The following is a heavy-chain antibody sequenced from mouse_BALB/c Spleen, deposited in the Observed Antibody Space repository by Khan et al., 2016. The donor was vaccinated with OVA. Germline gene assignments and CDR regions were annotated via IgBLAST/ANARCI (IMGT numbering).Heavy chain of an antibody. V-gene: IGHV3-2*02. D-gene: IGHD1-1*01. CDR1: GYSITSDYA. J-gene: IGHJ2*01. Sequence: EVQLQESGPGLVKPSQSLSLTCTVTGYSITSDYAWNWIRQFPGNKLEWMGFISYSGNTNYNPSLKSRISITRDTSKNPFFLQLKSVTTEDTATYYCARVYGGDFDYGGQGTTLTVSS. CDR3: ARVYGGDFDY. CDR2: ISYSGNT.